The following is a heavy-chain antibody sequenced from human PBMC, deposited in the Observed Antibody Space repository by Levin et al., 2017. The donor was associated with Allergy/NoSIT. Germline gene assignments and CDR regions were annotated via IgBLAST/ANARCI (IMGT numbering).Heavy chain of an antibody. CDR1: GFTFSSYG. J-gene: IGHJ3*02. CDR3: ARDDYYDSRGAFDI. CDR2: IWYDGSNK. Sequence: PGGSLRLSCAASGFTFSSYGMHWVRQAPGKGLEWVAVIWYDGSNKYYADSVKGRFTISRDNSKNTLYLQMNSLRAEDTAVYYCARDDYYDSRGAFDIWGQGTMVTVSS. D-gene: IGHD3-22*01. V-gene: IGHV3-33*01.